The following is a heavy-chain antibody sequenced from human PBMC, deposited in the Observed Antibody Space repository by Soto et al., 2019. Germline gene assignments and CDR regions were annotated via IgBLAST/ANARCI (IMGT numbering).Heavy chain of an antibody. CDR1: GYTFTSYA. J-gene: IGHJ6*02. Sequence: QVQLVQSGAEVKKPGASVKVSCKASGYTFTSYAMHLVRQAPGQRLEWMGWINAGNGNTKYSQKFQGRVTITRDTFASTAYMELSSLRSEDTAVYYCATRGRSLGYYYGMDVWGQGTTVTVSS. V-gene: IGHV1-3*01. D-gene: IGHD3-10*01. CDR2: INAGNGNT. CDR3: ATRGRSLGYYYGMDV.